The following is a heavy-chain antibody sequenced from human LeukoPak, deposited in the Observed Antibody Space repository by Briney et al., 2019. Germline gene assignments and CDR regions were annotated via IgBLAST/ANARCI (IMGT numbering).Heavy chain of an antibody. CDR3: ARAEGIYYYYYYMDV. CDR1: GYTFTSYD. V-gene: IGHV1-8*01. Sequence: ASVKVSCKASGYTFTSYDINWVRQATGQGLEWMGWMNPNSGNTGYAQKFQGRVTMTRNTSISTAYMELSSLRSEDTAVYYCARAEGIYYYYYYMDVWGKGTTVTVSS. D-gene: IGHD3-10*01. J-gene: IGHJ6*03. CDR2: MNPNSGNT.